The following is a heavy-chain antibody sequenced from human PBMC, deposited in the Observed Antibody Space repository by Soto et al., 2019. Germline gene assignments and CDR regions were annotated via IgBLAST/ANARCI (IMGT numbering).Heavy chain of an antibody. CDR3: ARGNRPPTYYFEY. Sequence: SETLSLTCTVSGGSINNYYWSWIRQTPEKGLEWIGYVHYTGSTKYNPSLESRVTISADKSISTVYLQWSRLKASDTAIYYCARGNRPPTYYFEYWGQGTPVTVSS. CDR2: VHYTGST. J-gene: IGHJ4*02. V-gene: IGHV4-59*12. D-gene: IGHD1-1*01. CDR1: GGSINNYY.